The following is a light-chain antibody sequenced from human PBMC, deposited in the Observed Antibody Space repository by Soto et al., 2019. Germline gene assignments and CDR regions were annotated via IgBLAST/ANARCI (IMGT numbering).Light chain of an antibody. CDR1: SEDVGGYTY. Sequence: QSVLTQPASVSGSPGQSITISCSGTSEDVGGYTYVSWYQHHPGKAPKLMIYEVSNRPSGLSNRFSGSKSGNTASLTNSGLQTKDEADYYCTSYSSSNTLVFGSGTKVTVL. CDR3: TSYSSSNTLV. CDR2: EVS. V-gene: IGLV2-14*01. J-gene: IGLJ1*01.